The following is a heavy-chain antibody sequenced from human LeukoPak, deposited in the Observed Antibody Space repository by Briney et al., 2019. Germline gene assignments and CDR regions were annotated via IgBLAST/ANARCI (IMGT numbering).Heavy chain of an antibody. CDR3: ASGGHTSGSRAFDI. J-gene: IGHJ3*02. V-gene: IGHV1-18*01. CDR1: GYTFSNYG. D-gene: IGHD6-19*01. CDR2: VSAYNGNT. Sequence: GASVKVSCKASGYTFSNYGISWARQAPGQGLEWMGWVSAYNGNTNYAQKLQDRVTMTTDTSTSTGYVELRSLRSDDTAVYYCASGGHTSGSRAFDIWGQGTMVTVSS.